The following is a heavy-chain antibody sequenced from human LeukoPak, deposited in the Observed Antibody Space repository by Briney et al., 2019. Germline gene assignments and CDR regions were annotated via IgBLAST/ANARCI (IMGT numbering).Heavy chain of an antibody. CDR2: IWYDGSNK. CDR1: GFTFSSYG. J-gene: IGHJ4*02. Sequence: GGSLRLSCAASGFTFSSYGMHWVRQAPGKGLEWVAVIWYDGSNKYYADSVKGRFTISRDNSKNTLYLQMNSLRAEDTAVYYCARDSGLVPEYFGYWGQGTLVTVSS. V-gene: IGHV3-33*01. CDR3: ARDSGLVPEYFGY. D-gene: IGHD6-19*01.